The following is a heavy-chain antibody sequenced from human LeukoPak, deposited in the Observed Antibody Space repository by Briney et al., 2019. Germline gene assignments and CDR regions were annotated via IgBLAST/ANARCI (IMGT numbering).Heavy chain of an antibody. J-gene: IGHJ3*02. D-gene: IGHD6-19*01. V-gene: IGHV3-74*01. CDR1: GFTFSSYW. CDR2: INSDGSST. Sequence: GGSLRLSCAASGFTFSSYWMHWVRQAPGKGLVWVSRINSDGSSTSYADSVKGRFTISRDNAKNTLYLQMNSLRAEDTAVYYCARNGGWYYAFDIWGQGTMVTGSS. CDR3: ARNGGWYYAFDI.